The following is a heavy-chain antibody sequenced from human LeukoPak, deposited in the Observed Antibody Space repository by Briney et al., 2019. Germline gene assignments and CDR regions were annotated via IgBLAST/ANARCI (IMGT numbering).Heavy chain of an antibody. D-gene: IGHD6-19*01. J-gene: IGHJ4*02. CDR2: INHSGST. V-gene: IGHV4-34*01. Sequence: PSETLSLTCAVYGGSFSGYYWSWIRQPPGKGLEWIGEINHSGSTNYNPSLKSRVTISVDTSKNQFSRKLSSVTAADTAVYYCARVWGAVAGQKPYYFDYWGQGTLVTVSS. CDR3: ARVWGAVAGQKPYYFDY. CDR1: GGSFSGYY.